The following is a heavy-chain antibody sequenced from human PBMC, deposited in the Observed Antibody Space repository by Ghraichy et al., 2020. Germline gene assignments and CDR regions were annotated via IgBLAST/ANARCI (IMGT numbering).Heavy chain of an antibody. D-gene: IGHD2-15*01. J-gene: IGHJ6*02. CDR3: AKAEGGSGYYGMDV. V-gene: IGHV3-43*01. Sequence: GSLRLSCAASGFTFDDFTMYWVRQAPGKGLEWVSLITWNGGTTYYVDSVRDRFTVSRDNNRNSLYLQMSSLRPDDTALYFCAKAEGGSGYYGMDVWGQGTTVTVSS. CDR2: ITWNGGTT. CDR1: GFTFDDFT.